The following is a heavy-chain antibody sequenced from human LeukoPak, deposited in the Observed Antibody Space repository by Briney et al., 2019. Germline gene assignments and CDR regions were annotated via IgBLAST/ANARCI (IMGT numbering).Heavy chain of an antibody. CDR3: ARAGSGRSPDWFDP. CDR1: GFTFSTFA. CDR2: IFPSGGEI. Sequence: GGSLRLSCAASGFTFSTFAMIWVRQPPGRGLEWVSSIFPSGGEIHYADSVRGRFTISRGNSKSTLSLQMNSLRAEDTAVYYCARAGSGRSPDWFDPWGQGTLVTVSS. D-gene: IGHD1-26*01. V-gene: IGHV3-23*01. J-gene: IGHJ5*02.